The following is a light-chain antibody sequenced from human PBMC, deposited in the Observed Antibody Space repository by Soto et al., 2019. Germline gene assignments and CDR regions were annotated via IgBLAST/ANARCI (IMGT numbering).Light chain of an antibody. CDR2: DIS. V-gene: IGKV3-11*01. CDR3: QQSGT. Sequence: EFVLTQSPATLSLSPGERATLSCRASQSVSSYLAWYQQKPGQAPRLLIYDISNRAIGIPARFSGSGSGTYFTLAMSSLEPEDFEVYYCQQSGTFGGVTKVEIK. J-gene: IGKJ4*01. CDR1: QSVSSY.